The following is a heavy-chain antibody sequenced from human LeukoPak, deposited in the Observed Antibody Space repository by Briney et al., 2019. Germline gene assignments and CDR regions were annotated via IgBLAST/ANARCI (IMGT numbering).Heavy chain of an antibody. Sequence: SETLSLTCTVSGGSIGTFCWSWVRRRPGKGLEWIGYVCYTGSTNHYPSLTSRLPISVDTSKNQVSLKLTSVTAADTAVYYCVREQRSYDFSSSFYVAHGMDVWGQGTTVIVSS. CDR2: VCYTGST. J-gene: IGHJ6*02. D-gene: IGHD3-3*01. V-gene: IGHV4-59*01. CDR1: GGSIGTFC. CDR3: VREQRSYDFSSSFYVAHGMDV.